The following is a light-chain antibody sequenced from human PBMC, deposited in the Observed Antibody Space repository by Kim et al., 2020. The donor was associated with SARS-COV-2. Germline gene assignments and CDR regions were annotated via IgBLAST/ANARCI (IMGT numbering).Light chain of an antibody. CDR1: KLGDKY. V-gene: IGLV3-1*01. J-gene: IGLJ2*01. CDR2: QDS. CDR3: QAWDSSNAV. Sequence: SYELTQPPSVSVSPGQTASITCSGDKLGDKYACWYQQKPGQSPVLVMYQDSKRPSGIPERFSGSNSGNTATLTISGTQARDEADYYCQAWDSSNAVFGGG.